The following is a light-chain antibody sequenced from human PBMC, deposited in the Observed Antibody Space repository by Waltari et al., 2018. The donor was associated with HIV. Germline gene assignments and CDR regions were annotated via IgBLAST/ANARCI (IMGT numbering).Light chain of an antibody. CDR2: GAS. Sequence: EIVMSQSPAPPSVSPGARATLSCRTSQIISSNLAWYQQKPGQAPRLLINGASTRATGIPARFSGSGSGTEFTLTISSLQSEDFAVYYCQQYNNWPPLTFGGGTKVEIK. CDR1: QIISSN. J-gene: IGKJ4*01. CDR3: QQYNNWPPLT. V-gene: IGKV3-15*01.